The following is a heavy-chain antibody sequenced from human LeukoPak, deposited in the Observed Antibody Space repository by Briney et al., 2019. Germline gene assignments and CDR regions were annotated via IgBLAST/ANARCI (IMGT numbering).Heavy chain of an antibody. CDR2: LNPGGSST. V-gene: IGHV1-46*01. J-gene: IGHJ4*02. CDR1: GYTFTRYY. CDR3: ARGPYYSDSSGYYGFDY. Sequence: GASVKVSCKASGYTFTRYYVHWVRQAPGHGLEWMGILNPGGSSTTYAQKFQGRVTLTRGTSTSTLYMELSSLRSEDTAVYYCARGPYYSDSSGYYGFDYWGQGTLVTVSS. D-gene: IGHD3-22*01.